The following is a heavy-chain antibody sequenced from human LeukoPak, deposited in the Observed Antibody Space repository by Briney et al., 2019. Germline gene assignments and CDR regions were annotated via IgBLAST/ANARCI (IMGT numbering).Heavy chain of an antibody. Sequence: PGGSLRLSCAASGFTFSSYSMNWVRQAPGKGLEWVSSISSSSYIYYADSVKGRFTISRDNAKNSLYLQMNSLRAEDTAVYYCARDRSHIAAFDYYYYYMDVWGKGTTVTVSS. J-gene: IGHJ6*03. D-gene: IGHD6-6*01. CDR1: GFTFSSYS. V-gene: IGHV3-21*01. CDR2: ISSSSYI. CDR3: ARDRSHIAAFDYYYYYMDV.